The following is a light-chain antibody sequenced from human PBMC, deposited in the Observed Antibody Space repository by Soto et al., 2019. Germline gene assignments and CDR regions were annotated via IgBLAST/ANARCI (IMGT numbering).Light chain of an antibody. J-gene: IGLJ3*02. V-gene: IGLV1-40*01. CDR2: GDS. CDR1: SSNIGANYD. Sequence: QSVLTQPPSVSGAPGQRVTISCSESSSNIGANYDVHWYQHLPGTAPKLLISGDSNRPSGVPDRFSGSKSGTSASLGITGLQAEDEADYYCQSYDSSLRGWVFGGGTKLTVL. CDR3: QSYDSSLRGWV.